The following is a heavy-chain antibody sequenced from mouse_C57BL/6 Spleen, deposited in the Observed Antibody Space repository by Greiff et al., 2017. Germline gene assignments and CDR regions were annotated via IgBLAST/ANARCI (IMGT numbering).Heavy chain of an antibody. D-gene: IGHD1-1*01. J-gene: IGHJ1*03. CDR1: GYSFTGYF. Sequence: EVQLQESGPELVKPGDSVKISCKASGYSFTGYFMNWVMQSHGKSLEWIGRINPYNGDTFYNQKFKGKATLTVDKSSSTAHMELRSLTSEDSAVYYCARGTFYGSSTGYFDVWGTGTTVTVSS. CDR2: INPYNGDT. CDR3: ARGTFYGSSTGYFDV. V-gene: IGHV1-20*01.